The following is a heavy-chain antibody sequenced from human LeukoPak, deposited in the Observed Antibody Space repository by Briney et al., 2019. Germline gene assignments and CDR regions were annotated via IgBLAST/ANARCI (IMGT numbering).Heavy chain of an antibody. CDR2: INWNGDST. CDR1: GFTFDDYG. CDR3: AKDSSGGRWQLVPPSFDY. J-gene: IGHJ4*02. V-gene: IGHV3-20*04. D-gene: IGHD6-6*01. Sequence: GGSLRLSCAASGFTFDDYGMSWVRQAPGKGLEWVSGINWNGDSTGYADSVKGRFTISRDNSKNSLYLQMNSLRTEDTALYYCAKDSSGGRWQLVPPSFDYWGQGTLVTVSS.